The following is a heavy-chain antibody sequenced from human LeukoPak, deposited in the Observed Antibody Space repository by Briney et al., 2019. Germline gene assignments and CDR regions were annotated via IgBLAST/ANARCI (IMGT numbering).Heavy chain of an antibody. J-gene: IGHJ5*02. Sequence: GGSLRLSCAASGFTFSSSWMHWVRQAPGKGLVWVSRISNVGSSTNYADSVKGRFTISRDSAKNTLYLQMNSLRAEDTAVYYCARDYLGWFDPWGQGTLVTVSS. V-gene: IGHV3-74*01. CDR3: ARDYLGWFDP. CDR1: GFTFSSSW. CDR2: ISNVGSST.